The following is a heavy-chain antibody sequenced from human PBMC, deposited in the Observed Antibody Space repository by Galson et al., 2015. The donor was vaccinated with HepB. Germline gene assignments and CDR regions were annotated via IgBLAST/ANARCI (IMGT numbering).Heavy chain of an antibody. CDR1: GGSFSTSA. V-gene: IGHV1-69*06. D-gene: IGHD6-13*01. CDR3: ARGVGRGRRYSNTWQKDYYDMDV. CDR2: FIPIFATA. J-gene: IGHJ6*02. Sequence: SVKVSCKASGGSFSTSAFNWVRQAPGQGLEWMGTFIPIFATANYAQKFQDRVTITADKSTTTAYMELTSLRPEDTAVYYCARGVGRGRRYSNTWQKDYYDMDVWGQGTTVTVSS.